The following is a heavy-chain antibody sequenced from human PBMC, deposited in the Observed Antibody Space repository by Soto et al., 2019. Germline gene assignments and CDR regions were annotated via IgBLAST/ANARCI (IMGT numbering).Heavy chain of an antibody. CDR3: AKDYDFWSGPDY. CDR1: GFTFSNYG. Sequence: QVQLVESGGGVVQPGRSLRLSCTASGFTFSNYGMHWVRQAPGKGLEWVAVISNGGSREYYADSLKGRFTISRDNSENTLSLQMNSLRGEDTAVYYCAKDYDFWSGPDYWGQGTLVTVSS. V-gene: IGHV3-30*18. CDR2: ISNGGSRE. J-gene: IGHJ4*02. D-gene: IGHD3-3*01.